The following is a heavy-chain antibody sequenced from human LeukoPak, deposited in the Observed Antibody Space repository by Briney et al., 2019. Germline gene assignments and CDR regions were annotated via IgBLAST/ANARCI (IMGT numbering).Heavy chain of an antibody. CDR1: GFTFSTYS. V-gene: IGHV3-21*01. D-gene: IGHD2-21*02. CDR3: ARRAGDSSFQWGFDF. J-gene: IGHJ4*02. CDR2: ISSSSDYI. Sequence: GGSLRLSCAASGFTFSTYSMNWVRQAPGKGLEWLSSISSSSDYIYYADSVKGRFTISRDNAKNSLYLQMNSQRADDTAVYYCARRAGDSSFQWGFDFWGQGTLVTVSS.